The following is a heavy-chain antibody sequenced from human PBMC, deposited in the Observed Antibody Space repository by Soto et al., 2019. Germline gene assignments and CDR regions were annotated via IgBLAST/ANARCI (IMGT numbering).Heavy chain of an antibody. J-gene: IGHJ6*02. CDR3: ARRARVPAATANYGMDV. D-gene: IGHD2-2*01. CDR2: INPNSGGT. V-gene: IGHV1-2*04. CDR1: GYTFTGYY. Sequence: GASVKVSCKASGYTFTGYYMHWVRQAPGQGLEWMGWINPNSGGTNYAQKFQGWVTTTRDTSISTAYMELSRLRSDDTAVYYCARRARVPAATANYGMDVWGQGTTVTVSS.